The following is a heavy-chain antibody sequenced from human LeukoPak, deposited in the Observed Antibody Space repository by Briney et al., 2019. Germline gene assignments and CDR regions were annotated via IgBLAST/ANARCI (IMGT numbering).Heavy chain of an antibody. J-gene: IGHJ5*02. V-gene: IGHV3-49*04. CDR3: SRARPDYVWGSYRYP. D-gene: IGHD3-16*02. CDR1: GFTFGDYA. Sequence: GGSLTLSCTASGFTFGDYAMSWVRQAPGKGLEWVGLIRSKAYGGTTEYAASVKGRFTISRDDSKSIAYLQMSSLKSEDTAVYYCSRARPDYVWGSYRYPWGQGILVTVSS. CDR2: IRSKAYGGTT.